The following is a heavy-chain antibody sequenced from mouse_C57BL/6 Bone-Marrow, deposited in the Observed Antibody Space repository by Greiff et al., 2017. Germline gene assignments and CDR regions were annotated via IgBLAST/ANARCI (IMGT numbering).Heavy chain of an antibody. CDR3: ARRRKLGRGYAMDY. D-gene: IGHD4-1*01. V-gene: IGHV1-4*01. Sequence: QVQLQQSGAELARPGASVTMSCKASGYTFTSYTMHWVKQRPGQGLEWIGYINPSSGYTKYNQKFKDKATLTADKSSSTAYMQLSSLTSEDSAVYYCARRRKLGRGYAMDYWGQGTSVTVSS. J-gene: IGHJ4*01. CDR2: INPSSGYT. CDR1: GYTFTSYT.